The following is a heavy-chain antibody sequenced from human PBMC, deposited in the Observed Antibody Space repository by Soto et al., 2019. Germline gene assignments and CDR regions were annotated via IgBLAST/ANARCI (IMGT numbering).Heavy chain of an antibody. CDR3: ARGISDYWYFDL. Sequence: QVPLVQSGAEVKKPGASVKVSCKASGYTFTSYAMHWVRQAPGQRLEWMGWINAGNGNTKYSQKFQGRVTITRDTSASTAYMELSSLRSEDTAVYYCARGISDYWYFDLWGRGTLVTVSS. CDR1: GYTFTSYA. CDR2: INAGNGNT. J-gene: IGHJ2*01. V-gene: IGHV1-3*01.